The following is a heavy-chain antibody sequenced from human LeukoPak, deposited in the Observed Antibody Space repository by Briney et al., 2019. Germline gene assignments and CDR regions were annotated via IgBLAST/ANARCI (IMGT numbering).Heavy chain of an antibody. CDR1: GYTFTGYY. Sequence: ASVKVSCKASGYTFTGYYMHWVRQAPGQGLEWMGWINPNSGGTNYAQKFQGRVTMTRDTSISTAYMELSRLRSDDTAVYYCARDRITMVRGVGYYYMDVRGKGTTVTISS. J-gene: IGHJ6*03. D-gene: IGHD3-10*01. CDR2: INPNSGGT. CDR3: ARDRITMVRGVGYYYMDV. V-gene: IGHV1-2*02.